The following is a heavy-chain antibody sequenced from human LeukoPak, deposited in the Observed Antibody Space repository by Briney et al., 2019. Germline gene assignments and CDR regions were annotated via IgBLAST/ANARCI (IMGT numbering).Heavy chain of an antibody. D-gene: IGHD2-2*02. J-gene: IGHJ4*02. V-gene: IGHV1-18*01. CDR2: ISAYNGNT. CDR1: GYTFTSYG. CDR3: ARTIGYCSSTSSYTGIMFDY. Sequence: GASVKVSCKASGYTFTSYGISWVRQAPGQGLEWMGWISAYNGNTNYAQKLQGRVTMTTDTSTSTAYMELRSLRSDDTAVYYCARTIGYCSSTSSYTGIMFDYWGQGTLVTVSS.